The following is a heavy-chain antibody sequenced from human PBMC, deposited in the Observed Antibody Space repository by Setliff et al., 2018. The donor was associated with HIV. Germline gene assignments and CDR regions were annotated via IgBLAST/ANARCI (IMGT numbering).Heavy chain of an antibody. CDR2: ISPYNDNT. J-gene: IGHJ5*02. V-gene: IGHV1-18*01. CDR1: GYTFSSYG. Sequence: ATVKVSCKASGYTFSSYGISWVRQAPGQGLEWLGWISPYNDNTNYAQNIQGRVTMTTDTSASTAYMELRSLRSDDTAVYYCARVVGADNWFDPWGQGTLVTVSS. D-gene: IGHD1-26*01. CDR3: ARVVGADNWFDP.